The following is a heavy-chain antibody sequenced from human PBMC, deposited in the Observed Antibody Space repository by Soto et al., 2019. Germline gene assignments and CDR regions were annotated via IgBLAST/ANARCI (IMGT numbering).Heavy chain of an antibody. CDR1: GGSFSGYY. J-gene: IGHJ4*02. D-gene: IGHD5-18*01. CDR3: ASPAEYSYGHAAGYYFDY. Sequence: PSETLSLTCAVYGGSFSGYYWSWIRQPPGKGLEWIGEINHSGSTNYNPSLKSRVTISVDTSKNQFSLKLSSVTAADTAVYYCASPAEYSYGHAAGYYFDYWGQGTLVTVSS. CDR2: INHSGST. V-gene: IGHV4-34*01.